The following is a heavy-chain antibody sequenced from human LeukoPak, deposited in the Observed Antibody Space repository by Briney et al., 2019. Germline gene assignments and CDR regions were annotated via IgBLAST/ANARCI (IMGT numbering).Heavy chain of an antibody. CDR3: ARDGVGASHDY. CDR2: ISRDGTTT. J-gene: IGHJ4*02. V-gene: IGHV3-74*01. CDR1: GFTFSTYW. D-gene: IGHD1-26*01. Sequence: GGSLRLSCEASGFTFSTYWMHWVPHTPGKGLVWVSRISRDGTTTTYADSVEGRFTISRNNAKNTLYLEMNSLRAEDTAVYFCARDGVGASHDYWGQGTLVTVSS.